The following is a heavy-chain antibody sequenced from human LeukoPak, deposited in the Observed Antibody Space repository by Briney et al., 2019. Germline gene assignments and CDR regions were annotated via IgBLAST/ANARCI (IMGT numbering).Heavy chain of an antibody. CDR3: ARDVSPARFDY. CDR1: GYTFNIYY. Sequence: ASVKVSCKTSGYTFNIYYIHWVRQAPGQGLEWRGIINPSGGSTTYAQKFQGRVTMTRDTSTTTVYMELNNLKSEDTAVYYCARDVSPARFDYWGHGTLVTVSS. V-gene: IGHV1-46*02. CDR2: INPSGGST. J-gene: IGHJ4*01.